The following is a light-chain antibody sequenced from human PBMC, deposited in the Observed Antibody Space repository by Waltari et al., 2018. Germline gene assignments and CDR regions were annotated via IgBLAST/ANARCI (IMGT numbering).Light chain of an antibody. J-gene: IGKJ2*01. Sequence: DIRMTQSPSSLSASLGDRVTITCRASQSISSYVNWYQQKPGKAPKLLMYSTSSLQSGVPSRFSGSGSGTDFTLTVSSLQPEDFATYYCQQRFSTPYTFGQGTKLEIK. CDR2: STS. V-gene: IGKV1-39*01. CDR1: QSISSY. CDR3: QQRFSTPYT.